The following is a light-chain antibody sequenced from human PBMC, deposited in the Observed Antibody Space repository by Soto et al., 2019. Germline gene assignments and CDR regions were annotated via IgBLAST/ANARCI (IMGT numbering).Light chain of an antibody. CDR2: GAS. V-gene: IGKV3-20*01. Sequence: ELVLTQSPDTLSLSPGESATLSCRASKIVNSNDLACNQHKPGQAPRLLIYGASIMPGGIPDKFSGSGSGTDFTFTINRLEPEDFAVYYCQQYDRSPYTFGQGTKLEI. CDR1: KIVNSND. J-gene: IGKJ2*01. CDR3: QQYDRSPYT.